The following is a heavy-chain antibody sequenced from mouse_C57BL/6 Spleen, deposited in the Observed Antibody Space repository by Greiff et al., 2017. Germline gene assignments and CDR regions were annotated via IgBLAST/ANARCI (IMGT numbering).Heavy chain of an antibody. CDR2: IYPGDGDT. J-gene: IGHJ3*01. CDR3: ARSGGAY. D-gene: IGHD3-2*02. CDR1: GYAFSSSW. V-gene: IGHV1-82*01. Sequence: VQLQESGPELVKPGASVKISCKASGYAFSSSWMNWVKQRPGKGLEWIGRIYPGDGDTNYNGKFKGKATLTADKSSSTAYMQLSSLTSEDSAVYFCARSGGAYWGQGTLVTVSA.